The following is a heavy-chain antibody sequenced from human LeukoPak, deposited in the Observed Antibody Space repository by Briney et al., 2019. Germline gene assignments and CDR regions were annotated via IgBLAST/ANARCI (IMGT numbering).Heavy chain of an antibody. CDR2: INSDGSST. Sequence: GGSLRLSCAASGFTFSSYWMHWVRQAPGKGLVWVSRINSDGSSTSYADSVKGRFTISRDNAKNTLYLQMNSLRAEDTAVYYCAREGYSYGYFLDYWGQGTLVTVSS. V-gene: IGHV3-74*01. CDR3: AREGYSYGYFLDY. CDR1: GFTFSSYW. D-gene: IGHD5-18*01. J-gene: IGHJ4*02.